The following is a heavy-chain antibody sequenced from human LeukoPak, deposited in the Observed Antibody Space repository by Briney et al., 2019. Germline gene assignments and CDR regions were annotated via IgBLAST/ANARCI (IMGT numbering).Heavy chain of an antibody. CDR3: ARGGYDFWSGHASLFDY. CDR1: GGSFSGYY. Sequence: PSETLSLTCAVYGGSFSGYYWSWIRQPPGKGLEWIGEINHSGSTNYNPSLKSRVTISVDTSRNQFSLKLSSVTAADTAVYHCARGGYDFWSGHASLFDYWGQGTLVTVSS. J-gene: IGHJ4*02. CDR2: INHSGST. D-gene: IGHD3-3*01. V-gene: IGHV4-34*01.